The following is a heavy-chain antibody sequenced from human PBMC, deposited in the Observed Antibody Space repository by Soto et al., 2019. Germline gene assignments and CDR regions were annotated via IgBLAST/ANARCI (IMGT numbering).Heavy chain of an antibody. J-gene: IGHJ5*02. CDR2: INAGNGNT. CDR3: ARDQGYYDSGGYYFP. Sequence: ASVKVSCKASGYTFTSYAMHWVRQAPGQRLEWMGWINAGNGNTKYSQKFQGRVTITRDTSASTAHMELSSLRSEDTAVYYCARDQGYYDSGGYYFPWGQGTLVTVSS. V-gene: IGHV1-3*01. D-gene: IGHD3-22*01. CDR1: GYTFTSYA.